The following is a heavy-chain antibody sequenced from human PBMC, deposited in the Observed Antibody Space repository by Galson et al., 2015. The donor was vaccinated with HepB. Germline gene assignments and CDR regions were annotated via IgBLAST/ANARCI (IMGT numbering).Heavy chain of an antibody. CDR2: INTNTVNP. J-gene: IGHJ4*02. Sequence: SVKVSCKASGYTFKTNAINWVRQAPGQGLEWMGWINTNTVNPTYAQGFTGRFVFSLDTSVSTAYLQISTLEANDTAVYYCARVKATAVPHFDYWGQGTLVRVSS. CDR3: ARVKATAVPHFDY. V-gene: IGHV7-4-1*02. D-gene: IGHD6-13*01. CDR1: GYTFKTNA.